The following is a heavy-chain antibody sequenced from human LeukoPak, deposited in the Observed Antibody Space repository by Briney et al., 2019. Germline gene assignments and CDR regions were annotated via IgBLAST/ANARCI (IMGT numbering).Heavy chain of an antibody. D-gene: IGHD6-19*01. CDR3: ARGRGWYDDAFDI. J-gene: IGHJ3*02. CDR1: GFTVSSFW. CDR2: IKKDGSEK. V-gene: IGHV3-7*01. Sequence: GGSLRLSCAASGFTVSSFWMTWVRQAPGKGLEWVAYIKKDGSEKYYVDSVKGRFTMSTDNAKNSLYLQMNSLRAEDTAVYYCARGRGWYDDAFDIWGQGTMVTVSS.